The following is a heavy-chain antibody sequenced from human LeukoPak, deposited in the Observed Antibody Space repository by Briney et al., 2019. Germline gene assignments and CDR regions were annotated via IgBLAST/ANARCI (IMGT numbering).Heavy chain of an antibody. CDR1: GGSISSGGYY. CDR2: IYYSGST. J-gene: IGHJ1*01. Sequence: PSQTLSLTCTVSGGSISSGGYYWSWIRQHPGTGLEWIVYIYYSGSTYYNPSLKSRVTISVDKSKNQFSLKLSSVTAAGTAVYYCARCPTLDSSGYYGRGGPTYFQHWGQGTLVTVSS. CDR3: ARCPTLDSSGYYGRGGPTYFQH. D-gene: IGHD3-22*01. V-gene: IGHV4-31*03.